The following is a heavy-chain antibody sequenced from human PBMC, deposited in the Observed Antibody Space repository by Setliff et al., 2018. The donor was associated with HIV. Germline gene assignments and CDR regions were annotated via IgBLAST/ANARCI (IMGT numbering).Heavy chain of an antibody. D-gene: IGHD3-10*01. CDR1: GFTFSSYN. J-gene: IGHJ6*03. V-gene: IGHV3-21*01. CDR3: ARDRVESLWFGDLNYMDV. Sequence: PGGSLRLSCAASGFTFSSYNMNWVRQAPGKGLEWVSSISSSSTYIYYADSVKGRFTISRDNAKNSLSLQMDGLRAEDTAVYYCARDRVESLWFGDLNYMDVWGKGTTVTVSS. CDR2: ISSSSTYI.